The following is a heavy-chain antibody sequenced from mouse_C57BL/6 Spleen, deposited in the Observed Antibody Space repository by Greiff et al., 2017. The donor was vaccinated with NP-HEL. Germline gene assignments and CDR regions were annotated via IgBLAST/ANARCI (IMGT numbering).Heavy chain of an antibody. Sequence: DVQLVESGAGLVKPGGSLKLSCAASGFTFSSYAMSWVRQTPEKRLEWVAYISSGGDYIYYADTVKGRFTISRDNARNTLYLQMSSLKSEDTAMYYCTRETILYYYAMDYWGQGTSVTVSS. CDR1: GFTFSSYA. J-gene: IGHJ4*01. D-gene: IGHD1-1*01. CDR3: TRETILYYYAMDY. V-gene: IGHV5-9-1*02. CDR2: ISSGGDYI.